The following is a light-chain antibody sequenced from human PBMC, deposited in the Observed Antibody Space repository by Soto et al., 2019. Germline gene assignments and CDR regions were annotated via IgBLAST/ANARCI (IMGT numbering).Light chain of an antibody. J-gene: IGKJ2*01. CDR3: QQSYITPYT. Sequence: DIQMTQSPSSLSASVGDTVTITCRASQSISVHLNWYQQKGGKVPKLLIYAASNLYSGVPSRFSGSGSETDFALTISSLQPEDFATYYCQQSYITPYTFGKGTRLEIK. CDR2: AAS. V-gene: IGKV1-39*01. CDR1: QSISVH.